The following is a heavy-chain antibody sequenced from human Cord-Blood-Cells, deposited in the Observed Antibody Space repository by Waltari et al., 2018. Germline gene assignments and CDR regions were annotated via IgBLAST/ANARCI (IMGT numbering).Heavy chain of an antibody. CDR2: ISYDGSNK. CDR1: GFTFSSYA. V-gene: IGHV3-30-3*01. D-gene: IGHD3-10*01. Sequence: QVQLVESGGGVVQPGRSLRLSCAASGFTFSSYAMHWVRQAPGMGLEWVAVISYDGSNKYYADSVKGRFTIARDNSKNTLYLQMNSLRAEDTAVYYCAEIRGFDYWGQGTLVTVSS. CDR3: AEIRGFDY. J-gene: IGHJ4*02.